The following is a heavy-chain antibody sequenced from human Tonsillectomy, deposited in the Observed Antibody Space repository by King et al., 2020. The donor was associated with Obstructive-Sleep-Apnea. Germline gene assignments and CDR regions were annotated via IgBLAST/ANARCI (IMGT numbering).Heavy chain of an antibody. Sequence: VQLQESGPGLVKPSGTLSLTCAGSGGSSSSSNWWGWVRQPPGKGLEWMGEIYHSGSTNYNPALKMRVPISGDNSKNQVSLKLSSVTAAGTAVYYCARVPHLWSGYYSAGSDYWGQGTLVTVSS. D-gene: IGHD3-3*01. CDR2: IYHSGST. CDR1: GGSSSSSNW. CDR3: ARVPHLWSGYYSAGSDY. V-gene: IGHV4-4*02. J-gene: IGHJ4*02.